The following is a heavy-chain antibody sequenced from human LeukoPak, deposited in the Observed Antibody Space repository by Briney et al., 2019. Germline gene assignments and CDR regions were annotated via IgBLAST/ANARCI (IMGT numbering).Heavy chain of an antibody. CDR1: GYTFTSYW. CDR3: ARQAGSGA. CDR2: IFPGDSDT. D-gene: IGHD1-14*01. V-gene: IGHV5-51*01. J-gene: IGHJ5*02. Sequence: GESLKISCKGSGYTFTSYWIAWVRQMPGKGLEWMGIIFPGDSDTRYNPSFEGHVTISADTSISTAYLQWRSLRVSDTAMYYCARQAGSGAWGQGTLATVSS.